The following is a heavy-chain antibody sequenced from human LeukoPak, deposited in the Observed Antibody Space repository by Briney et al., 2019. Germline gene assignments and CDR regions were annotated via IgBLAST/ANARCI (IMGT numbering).Heavy chain of an antibody. CDR1: GYTFTSYG. V-gene: IGHV1-18*04. J-gene: IGHJ4*02. D-gene: IGHD3-10*01. CDR2: ISAYNGST. CDR3: ARDRYYGSGSDYYFDY. Sequence: ASVKVSCKASGYTFTSYGISWVRQAPGQGLEWMGWISAYNGSTNYAQKLQGRVTMTTDTSTSTAYMELRSLRSDDTAVYYCARDRYYGSGSDYYFDYWGQGTLVTVSS.